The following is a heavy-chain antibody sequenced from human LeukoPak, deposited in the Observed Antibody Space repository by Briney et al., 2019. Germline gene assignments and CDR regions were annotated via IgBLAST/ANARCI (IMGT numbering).Heavy chain of an antibody. CDR3: ARADYSNAWKIGY. D-gene: IGHD6-19*01. CDR1: GGSISSGGYY. CDR2: IYYSGST. Sequence: SETLSLTCTVSGGSISSGGYYWSWIRQHPGKGLEWIGYIYYSGSTYYNPSLKSRVTISIDTSKNQFSLKLTSVTAADTAVYYCARADYSNAWKIGYWGQGTLVTVSA. V-gene: IGHV4-31*03. J-gene: IGHJ4*02.